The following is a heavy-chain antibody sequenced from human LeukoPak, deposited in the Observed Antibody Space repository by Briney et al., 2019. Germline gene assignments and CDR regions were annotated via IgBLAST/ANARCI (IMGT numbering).Heavy chain of an antibody. D-gene: IGHD3-16*02. CDR1: GGSISGYY. CDR2: IYYSGTT. J-gene: IGHJ4*02. Sequence: SQTLSLTCTVSGGSISGYYWSWIRQHPGKGLEWIGYIYYSGTTYYNPSLKSRVTISLDTSKNQFSLSLRSVTAADTAVYYCARVGSRIMSSFGGVIVPQNLDYWGQGTLVTVSS. V-gene: IGHV4-31*03. CDR3: ARVGSRIMSSFGGVIVPQNLDY.